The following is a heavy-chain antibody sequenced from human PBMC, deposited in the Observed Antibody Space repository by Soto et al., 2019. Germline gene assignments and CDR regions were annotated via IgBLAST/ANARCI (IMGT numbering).Heavy chain of an antibody. Sequence: EVQLVESGGGLVKPGGSLRLSCAASGFTFSSYSMNWVRQAPGKGLEWVSAISSSSSYIYYADSVKGRFTISRDNAKNSLYLQMNSLRAEATAVYYCARVDPQISPTYYDFWSGPLDYWGQGTLVTVSS. CDR1: GFTFSSYS. V-gene: IGHV3-21*01. D-gene: IGHD3-3*01. CDR2: ISSSSSYI. J-gene: IGHJ4*02. CDR3: ARVDPQISPTYYDFWSGPLDY.